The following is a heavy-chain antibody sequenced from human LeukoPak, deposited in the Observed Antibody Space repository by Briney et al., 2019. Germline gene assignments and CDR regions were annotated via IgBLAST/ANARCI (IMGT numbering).Heavy chain of an antibody. Sequence: PSETLSLTCTVSGGSISSSGYYWGWIRQPPGKGLEWIGSIYYSGSTYYNPSLKSRVTISVDTSKNQFSLKLSSVTAADTAVYYCAGYGDYVGNWFDPWGQGTLVTVSS. D-gene: IGHD4-17*01. CDR1: GGSISSSGYY. J-gene: IGHJ5*02. CDR2: IYYSGST. V-gene: IGHV4-39*01. CDR3: AGYGDYVGNWFDP.